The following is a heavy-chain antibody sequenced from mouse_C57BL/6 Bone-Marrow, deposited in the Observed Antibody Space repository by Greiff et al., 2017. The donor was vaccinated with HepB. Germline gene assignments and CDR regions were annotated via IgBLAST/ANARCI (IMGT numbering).Heavy chain of an antibody. CDR1: GFTLSSYG. CDR2: ISSGGSYT. Sequence: EVQLVESGGDLVKPGGSLKLSCAASGFTLSSYGMSWVRQTPDKRLEWVATISSGGSYTYYPDSVKGRFTISRDNAKNTLYLQMSSLKSEDTAMYYCARRNYGSSYGYWYFDVWGTGTTVTVSS. V-gene: IGHV5-6*01. CDR3: ARRNYGSSYGYWYFDV. J-gene: IGHJ1*03. D-gene: IGHD1-1*01.